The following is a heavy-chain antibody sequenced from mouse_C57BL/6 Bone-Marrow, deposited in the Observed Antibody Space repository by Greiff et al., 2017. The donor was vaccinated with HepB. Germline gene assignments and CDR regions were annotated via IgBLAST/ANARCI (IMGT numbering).Heavy chain of an antibody. CDR2: IWTGGGT. D-gene: IGHD1-1*01. CDR3: ASFITYWYFDV. CDR1: GFSLTSYA. V-gene: IGHV2-9-1*01. Sequence: VKLQESGPGLVAPSQRLSITCTVSGFSLTSYAISWVRQPPGKGLEWLGVIWTGGGTNYNSALKSRMSISKDNSKSQVFLKMNSLQTDDTARYYCASFITYWYFDVWGTGTTVTVSS. J-gene: IGHJ1*03.